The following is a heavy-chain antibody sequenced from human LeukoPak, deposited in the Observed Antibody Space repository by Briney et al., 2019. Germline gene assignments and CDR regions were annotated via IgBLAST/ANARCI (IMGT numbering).Heavy chain of an antibody. CDR3: AKDTYYYGSGRYPPNYYYYGMDV. D-gene: IGHD3-10*01. CDR2: ISWNSGSI. J-gene: IGHJ6*02. Sequence: GRSPRLSCAASGFTFDDYAMHWVRQAPGKGLEWVSGISWNSGSIGYADSVKGRFTISRDNAKNSLYLQMNSLRAEDTALYYCAKDTYYYGSGRYPPNYYYYGMDVWGQGTTVTVSS. V-gene: IGHV3-9*01. CDR1: GFTFDDYA.